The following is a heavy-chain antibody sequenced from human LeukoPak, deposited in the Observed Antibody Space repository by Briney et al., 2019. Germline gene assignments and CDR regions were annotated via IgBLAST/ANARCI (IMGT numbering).Heavy chain of an antibody. CDR2: IYPGDSDT. CDR1: GSSFTSYW. Sequence: HGESLKISCKGSGSSFTSYWIGWVRQMPGKDLEWMGIIYPGDSDTKYSPSFQGQVTISADKSISTAYLQWSSLKASDTAIYYCARRGSSGFDFWGQGTLVTVSS. J-gene: IGHJ4*02. V-gene: IGHV5-51*01. CDR3: ARRGSSGFDF. D-gene: IGHD6-13*01.